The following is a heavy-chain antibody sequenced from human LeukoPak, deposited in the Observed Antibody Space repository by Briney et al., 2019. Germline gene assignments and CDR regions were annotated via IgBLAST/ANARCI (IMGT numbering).Heavy chain of an antibody. CDR2: ISGSGGST. CDR1: GFTFSSYA. V-gene: IGHV3-23*01. CDR3: AKKYRTSRANTAHHMDV. Sequence: GSLRLSCAASGFTFSSYAMSWVRQAPGKGLEWVSAISGSGGSTYYADSVKGRFTISRDNSKDTLYLQMNSLRAEDTAVYYCAKKYRTSRANTAHHMDVWGQGTTVTVSS. D-gene: IGHD2/OR15-2a*01. J-gene: IGHJ6*02.